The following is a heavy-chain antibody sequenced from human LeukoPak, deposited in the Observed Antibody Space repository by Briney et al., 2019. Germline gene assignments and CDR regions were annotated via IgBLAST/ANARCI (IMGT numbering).Heavy chain of an antibody. Sequence: ASVTVSCTASGYTFTSYYMHWVRQAPGQGLEWLGIINPSGGSTSYAQKFQGRLTMTRDTSTSTVYMELNSLRSEDTAVYFCARATLSDYYFNYWGQGTLVTVSS. J-gene: IGHJ4*02. CDR1: GYTFTSYY. CDR3: ARATLSDYYFNY. CDR2: INPSGGST. V-gene: IGHV1-46*01.